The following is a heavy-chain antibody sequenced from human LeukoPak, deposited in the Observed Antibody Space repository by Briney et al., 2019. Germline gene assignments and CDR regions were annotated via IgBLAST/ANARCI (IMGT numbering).Heavy chain of an antibody. V-gene: IGHV1-8*03. CDR3: ARGKAVTGTRYYDY. J-gene: IGHJ4*02. CDR1: GYTFTGYY. CDR2: MNPNSGNT. Sequence: GASVKVSCKASGYTFTGYYMHWVRQASGQGLEWMGWMNPNSGNTGYAPKFQGRVTITRNTSISTAYMELSSLRSEDTAVYYCARGKAVTGTRYYDYWGQGTLVTVSS. D-gene: IGHD6-19*01.